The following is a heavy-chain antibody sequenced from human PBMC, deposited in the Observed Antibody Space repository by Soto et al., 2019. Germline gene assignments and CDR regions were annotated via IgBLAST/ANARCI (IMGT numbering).Heavy chain of an antibody. Sequence: PGESLKLSCKGSGYSFTSYWIGWVRQMPGKGLEWMGIIYPGDSDTRYSPSFQGQVTISADKSISTAYLQWSSLKVSDTAMYYCARLRVSSSWMYNWFDPWGQGTLVTVSS. J-gene: IGHJ5*02. D-gene: IGHD6-13*01. CDR1: GYSFTSYW. V-gene: IGHV5-51*01. CDR3: ARLRVSSSWMYNWFDP. CDR2: IYPGDSDT.